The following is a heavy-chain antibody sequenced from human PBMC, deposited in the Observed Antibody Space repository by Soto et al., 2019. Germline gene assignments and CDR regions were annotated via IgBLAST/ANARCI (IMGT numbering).Heavy chain of an antibody. CDR3: ARDRWFGESNAYGMDV. CDR1: GGSISSGGYY. Sequence: ASETLSLTCTVSGGSISSGGYYWSWIRQHPGKGLEWIGYIYYSGSTYYNPSLKSRVTISVDTSKTQFSLKLSSVTAADTAVYYCARDRWFGESNAYGMDVRGQGTTVTVSS. J-gene: IGHJ6*02. V-gene: IGHV4-31*03. D-gene: IGHD3-10*01. CDR2: IYYSGST.